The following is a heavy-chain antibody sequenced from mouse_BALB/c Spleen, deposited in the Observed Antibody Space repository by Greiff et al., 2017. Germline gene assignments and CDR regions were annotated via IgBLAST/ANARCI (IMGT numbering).Heavy chain of an antibody. V-gene: IGHV1S81*02. CDR1: GYTFTSYW. J-gene: IGHJ1*01. Sequence: QVQLQQPGAELVKPGASVKLSCKASGYTFTSYWMHWVKQRPGQGLEWIGEINPSNGRTNYNEKFKSKATLTVDKSSSTAYMQLSSLTSEDSAVYYCARSTGWLRYFDVWGAGTTVTVSS. D-gene: IGHD2-3*01. CDR2: INPSNGRT. CDR3: ARSTGWLRYFDV.